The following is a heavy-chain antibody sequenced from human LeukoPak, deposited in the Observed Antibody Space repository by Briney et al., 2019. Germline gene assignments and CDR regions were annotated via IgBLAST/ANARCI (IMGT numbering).Heavy chain of an antibody. CDR1: GFTFSSYW. CDR2: INPDGSTI. J-gene: IGHJ4*02. D-gene: IGHD5-24*01. Sequence: GGSLRLSCAASGFTFSSYWMHWVRQAPGKGLVWVSRINPDGSTISHADSVKGRFTIPRDNAKNTLYLEMNSLRAEDTAVYYCARDLGWLQSYWGQGTLVTVSS. V-gene: IGHV3-74*01. CDR3: ARDLGWLQSY.